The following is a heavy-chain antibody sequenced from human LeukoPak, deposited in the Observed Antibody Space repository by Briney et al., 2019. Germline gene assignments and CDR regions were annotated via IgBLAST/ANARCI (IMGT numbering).Heavy chain of an antibody. D-gene: IGHD3-22*01. CDR2: IFYTGNT. Sequence: PSETLSLACTVSGGSILDSTYYWAWIRQPPGKGLEWIATIFYTGNTHYNPSLKSRVTMSVDTVKNQFSLNLNSVTAADTAVYYCARQSSGYYYGWFDPWGQGTLVTVSS. CDR3: ARQSSGYYYGWFDP. CDR1: GGSILDSTYY. J-gene: IGHJ5*02. V-gene: IGHV4-39*01.